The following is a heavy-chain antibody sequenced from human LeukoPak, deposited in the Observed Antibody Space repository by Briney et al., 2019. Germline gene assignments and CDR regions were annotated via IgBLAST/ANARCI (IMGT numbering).Heavy chain of an antibody. CDR3: AGGRRDGSYVDY. Sequence: GASVKVSCKASGYTFTSYDINWVRQATGQGLEWMGWMNPNSGNTGYAHKFQGRVTMTRNTSISTAYMELSSLRSDYAAVYHCAGGRRDGSYVDYWGQGTLVTVSS. J-gene: IGHJ4*02. CDR1: GYTFTSYD. D-gene: IGHD5-24*01. CDR2: MNPNSGNT. V-gene: IGHV1-8*01.